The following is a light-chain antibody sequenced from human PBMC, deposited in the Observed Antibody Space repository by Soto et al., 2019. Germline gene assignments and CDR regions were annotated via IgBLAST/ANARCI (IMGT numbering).Light chain of an antibody. J-gene: IGKJ3*01. Sequence: DIQMTQSPSSLSASVGDRVTITCRPSQSISNYLNWYQQKPGKAPKLLIYASSNLQSGVPSRFSGSGSGTDFTLTISSLQPEDFATYYCQQSYRQFTFGPGTKVDIK. CDR3: QQSYRQFT. V-gene: IGKV1-39*01. CDR2: ASS. CDR1: QSISNY.